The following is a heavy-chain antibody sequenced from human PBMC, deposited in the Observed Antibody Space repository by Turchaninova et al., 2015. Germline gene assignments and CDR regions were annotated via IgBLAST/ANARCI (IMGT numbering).Heavy chain of an antibody. J-gene: IGHJ4*02. CDR1: GGSISGYY. CDR2: IYYSGST. D-gene: IGHD3-10*01. CDR3: AREFGTRRRYFDY. Sequence: QVQLQESGPGLVKPSETLSLTCTVTGGSISGYYWSWIRQPPGKGLEWSGYIYYSGSTNYNPSLKSRVTISVDTSKNQFSLKLSSVTAADTAVYYCAREFGTRRRYFDYWGQGTLVTVSS. V-gene: IGHV4-59*01.